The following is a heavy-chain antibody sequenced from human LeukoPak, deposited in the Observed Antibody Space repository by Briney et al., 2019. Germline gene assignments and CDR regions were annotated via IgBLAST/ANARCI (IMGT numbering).Heavy chain of an antibody. J-gene: IGHJ4*02. V-gene: IGHV3-7*01. CDR3: ARDNRGRPLEY. D-gene: IGHD3-16*01. CDR1: GFTFTDYW. CDR2: IREDGNEK. Sequence: HPGGSLRLSCTASGFTFTDYWMSWVRQAPGQGLEWVANIREDGNEKKYVDSVKGRFTITRDNTKNSLYLQMSSLRVEDTAVYYCARDNRGRPLEYWGQGILVTVSS.